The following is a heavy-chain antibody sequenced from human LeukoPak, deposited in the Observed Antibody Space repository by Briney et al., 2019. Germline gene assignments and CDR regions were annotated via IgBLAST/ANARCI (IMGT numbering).Heavy chain of an antibody. CDR1: GGSISSGGYP. Sequence: PSQTLSLTCAVSGGSISSGGYPWSWIRQPPGKGLEWIGCIYRSGSPYYNPSLKSRLTISVVRSKSQFSLKLSSVRAADTAVYCCARAIGAAARGLCDPWAQGTLVTVST. CDR3: ARAIGAAARGLCDP. D-gene: IGHD6-13*01. V-gene: IGHV4-30-2*01. CDR2: IYRSGSP. J-gene: IGHJ5*02.